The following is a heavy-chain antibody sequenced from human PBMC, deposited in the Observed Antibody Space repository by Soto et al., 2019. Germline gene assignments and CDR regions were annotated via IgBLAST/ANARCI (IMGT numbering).Heavy chain of an antibody. Sequence: GGSLRLSCAASGCPFISHAMGWLRQAPGTGPEWVAFVDGNGGSTYYADSVKGRFTISRDNSKNTLYLQMSSLRAEDTAVYYCVRILTGYFYYYGMDVWGQGTTVTVSS. V-gene: IGHV3-64D*08. CDR3: VRILTGYFYYYGMDV. D-gene: IGHD3-9*01. J-gene: IGHJ6*02. CDR2: VDGNGGST. CDR1: GCPFISHA.